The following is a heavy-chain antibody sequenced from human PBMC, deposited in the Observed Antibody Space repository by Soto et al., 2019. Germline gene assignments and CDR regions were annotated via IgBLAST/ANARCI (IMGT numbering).Heavy chain of an antibody. CDR2: ISSSGSTI. V-gene: IGHV3-48*03. Sequence: GGSLRLSCAASGFTFSSYEMNWVRQAPGKGLEWVSYISSSGSTIYYADSVKGRFTISRDNAKNSLYLQMNSLRAEDTAVYYCALYGGGYSSRVRAAWGQGTLVTVSS. J-gene: IGHJ4*02. CDR3: ALYGGGYSSRVRAA. D-gene: IGHD6-13*01. CDR1: GFTFSSYE.